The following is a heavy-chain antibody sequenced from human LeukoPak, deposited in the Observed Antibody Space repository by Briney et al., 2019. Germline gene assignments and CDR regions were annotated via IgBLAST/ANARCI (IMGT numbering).Heavy chain of an antibody. CDR3: ARGRRLPPQNWFDP. V-gene: IGHV3-48*01. J-gene: IGHJ5*02. CDR1: GFTFSSYS. Sequence: PGGSLRLSCAASGFTFSSYSMNWVRQAPGKGLEWVSYISSSSSTIYYADSVKGRFTISRDNAKNSLYLQMNSLRAEDTAVYYCARGRRLPPQNWFDPWGQGTLVTVSS. CDR2: ISSSSSTI.